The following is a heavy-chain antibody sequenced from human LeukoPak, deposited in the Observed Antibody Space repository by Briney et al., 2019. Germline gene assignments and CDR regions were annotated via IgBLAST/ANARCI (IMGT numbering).Heavy chain of an antibody. J-gene: IGHJ6*04. CDR3: ARDRLTMVRGVIIPSGYGMDV. V-gene: IGHV4-59*01. CDR1: GGSISSYY. Sequence: PSETLSLTCTVSGGSISSYYWSWIRQPPGKGLEWIGYIYYSGSTNYNPSLKSRVTISVDTSKNQFPLKLSSVTAADTAVYYCARDRLTMVRGVIIPSGYGMDVWGKGTTVTVSS. D-gene: IGHD3-10*01. CDR2: IYYSGST.